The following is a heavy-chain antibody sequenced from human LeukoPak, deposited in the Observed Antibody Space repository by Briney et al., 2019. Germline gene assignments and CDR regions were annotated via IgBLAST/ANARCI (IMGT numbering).Heavy chain of an antibody. D-gene: IGHD3-10*02. V-gene: IGHV3-30*04. Sequence: GRSLRLSCAASGFTFSNYAMHWVRQAPGKGLEWVAVISYDGSNKYYTDSVKGRFTISRDNAKNSLYLQMNSLRAEDTAVYYCAELGITMTGGVWGKGTTVTISS. CDR2: ISYDGSNK. CDR3: AELGITMTGGV. CDR1: GFTFSNYA. J-gene: IGHJ6*04.